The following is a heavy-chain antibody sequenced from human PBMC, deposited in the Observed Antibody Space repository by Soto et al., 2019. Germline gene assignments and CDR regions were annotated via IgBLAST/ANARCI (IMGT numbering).Heavy chain of an antibody. CDR3: AKEGLAARARRYYFDY. D-gene: IGHD6-6*01. V-gene: IGHV3-30*18. J-gene: IGHJ4*02. CDR2: ISYDGSNK. Sequence: GGSLRLSCAASGFTFSSYGMHWVRQAPGNGLEWVAVISYDGSNKYYADSVKGRFTISRDNSKNTLYLQMNSLRAEDTAVYYCAKEGLAARARRYYFDYWGQGTLVTVSS. CDR1: GFTFSSYG.